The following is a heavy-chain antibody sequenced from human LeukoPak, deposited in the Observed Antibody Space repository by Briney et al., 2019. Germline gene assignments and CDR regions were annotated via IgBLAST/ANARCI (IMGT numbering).Heavy chain of an antibody. V-gene: IGHV3-23*01. Sequence: PGGSLRLSCAASGFTFSSYAMSWVRQAPGKGLEWVSGISASGGSTYYADSVKGRFTISRDSSKNTLYLQMNSSRAEDTAVYYCAKRTRYSSSWFHFDSWGQGTLVTVSS. CDR2: ISASGGST. CDR1: GFTFSSYA. J-gene: IGHJ4*02. CDR3: AKRTRYSSSWFHFDS. D-gene: IGHD6-13*01.